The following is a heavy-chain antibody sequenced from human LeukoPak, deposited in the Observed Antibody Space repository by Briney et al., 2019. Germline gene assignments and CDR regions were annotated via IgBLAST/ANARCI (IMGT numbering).Heavy chain of an antibody. CDR2: IIPIFGTA. CDR1: GGTFSSYA. J-gene: IGHJ4*02. Sequence: SVKVSCKASGGTFSSYAISWVRQAPGQGLEWMGGIIPIFGTANYAQKFQGRVTITADESTSTAYMEPSSLRSEDHAVYYLSGSPPSTYDSSGFFWYFDYWGQGTLVTVSS. D-gene: IGHD3-22*01. CDR3: SGSPPSTYDSSGFFWYFDY. V-gene: IGHV1-69*13.